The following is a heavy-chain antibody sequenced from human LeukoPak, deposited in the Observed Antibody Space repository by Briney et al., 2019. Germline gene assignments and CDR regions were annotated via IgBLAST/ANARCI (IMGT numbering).Heavy chain of an antibody. CDR2: MYCSGST. Sequence: LSLTCTVSGGSISSGDYYWSWIRQPPGKGLEWIAYMYCSGSTYYNPSLKSRVTMSADTSKNQLSLKLSSVTAADTAVYYCARPYYYDSRIDPWGQGILVTVSS. D-gene: IGHD3-22*01. J-gene: IGHJ5*02. CDR1: GGSISSGDYY. V-gene: IGHV4-30-4*01. CDR3: ARPYYYDSRIDP.